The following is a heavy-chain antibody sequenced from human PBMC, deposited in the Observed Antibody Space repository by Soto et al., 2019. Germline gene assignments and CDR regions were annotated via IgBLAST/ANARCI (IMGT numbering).Heavy chain of an antibody. CDR1: GGSITTGGRY. CDR3: AQSLVFTGGDGFDI. CDR2: IYYSGNT. V-gene: IGHV4-31*02. J-gene: IGHJ3*02. D-gene: IGHD1-1*01. Sequence: QVRLQEWGPGLVKPSQTLSLKCSVSGGSITTGGRYWSWIRQLPGKGLEWIGDIYYSGNTYYNASLKRRVTMSVEAAKNQFSLKLSSVSAADAAVYYCAQSLVFTGGDGFDIWGQGRLVTVSS.